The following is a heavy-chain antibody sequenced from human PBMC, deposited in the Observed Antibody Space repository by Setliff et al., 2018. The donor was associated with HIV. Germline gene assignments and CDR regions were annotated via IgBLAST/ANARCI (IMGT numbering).Heavy chain of an antibody. V-gene: IGHV4-39*01. CDR3: ARGLSFYDPGGFDY. D-gene: IGHD3-22*01. Sequence: PSETLSLTCTVSGGSISRGSYSWGWIRQPPGKGLEWIGSISYTGSTYYNPSLKSRVTISVDTSKNQFSVQLTSVTAADTAVYYCARGLSFYDPGGFDYWGQGTLVTVSS. CDR2: ISYTGST. CDR1: GGSISRGSYS. J-gene: IGHJ4*02.